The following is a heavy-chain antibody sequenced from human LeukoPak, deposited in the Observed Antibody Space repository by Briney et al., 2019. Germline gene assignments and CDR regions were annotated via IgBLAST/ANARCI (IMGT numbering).Heavy chain of an antibody. V-gene: IGHV3-7*01. D-gene: IGHD2-2*01. J-gene: IGHJ4*02. CDR1: GFTFSSYW. CDR2: IKQDGGEK. CDR3: ARQGPGYCSSTSCSHYFDY. Sequence: PGGSLRLSCAASGFTFSSYWMSWVRQAPGKGLEWVANIKQDGGEKYYVDSVKGRFTISRDNAKNSLYLQMNSLRAEDTAVYYCARQGPGYCSSTSCSHYFDYWGQGTLVTVSS.